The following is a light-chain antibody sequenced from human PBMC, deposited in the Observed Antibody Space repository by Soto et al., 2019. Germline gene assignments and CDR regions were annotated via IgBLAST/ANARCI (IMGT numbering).Light chain of an antibody. J-gene: IGLJ2*01. CDR2: DVS. Sequence: QSVLTQPASVSGSPGQSITISCTGTSSDVGGYNYVSWYQQHPGKVPKVRIYDVSKRASGVSNRFSGSKSGNTASLTISGLQVEDEADYYCSSYRSGSTRVVFGGGTKLTVL. V-gene: IGLV2-14*03. CDR1: SSDVGGYNY. CDR3: SSYRSGSTRVV.